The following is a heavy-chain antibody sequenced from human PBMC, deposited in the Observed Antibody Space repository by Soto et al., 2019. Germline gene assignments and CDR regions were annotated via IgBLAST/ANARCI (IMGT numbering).Heavy chain of an antibody. J-gene: IGHJ4*02. V-gene: IGHV1-69*04. CDR2: IIPILGIA. CDR3: ARLLYYDSSGYPVDY. D-gene: IGHD3-22*01. CDR1: GYTFTSYA. Sequence: SVKVSCKASGYTFTSYAISWVRQAPGQGLEWMGRIIPILGIANYAQKFQGRVTITADKSTSTAYMELSSLRSEDTAVYYCARLLYYDSSGYPVDYWGQGTLVTAPQ.